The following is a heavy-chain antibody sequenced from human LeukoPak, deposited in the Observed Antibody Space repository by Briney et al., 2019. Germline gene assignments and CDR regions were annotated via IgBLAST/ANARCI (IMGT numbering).Heavy chain of an antibody. V-gene: IGHV3-23*01. Sequence: GGSLRLSCAASGFTFSSYAMSWVRQAPGKGLEWVSAISGSGSTIYYADSVKGRYTISRDNAKNSLYLQMNSLRAEDTAVYYCAREIAVAGFDYWGQGTLVTVSS. CDR2: ISGSGSTI. CDR1: GFTFSSYA. D-gene: IGHD6-19*01. CDR3: AREIAVAGFDY. J-gene: IGHJ4*02.